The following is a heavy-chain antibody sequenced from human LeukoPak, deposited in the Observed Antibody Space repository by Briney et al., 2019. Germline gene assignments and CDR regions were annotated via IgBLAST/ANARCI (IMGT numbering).Heavy chain of an antibody. D-gene: IGHD1-26*01. CDR3: ARDRNSGSFDY. V-gene: IGHV3-11*01. CDR2: ISSSGSTI. Sequence: GLSLRLSCAASGFTFSDYYMSWIRQAPGKGLEWVSYISSSGSTIYYADSVKGRFTISRDNAKNSLYLQMNSLRAEDTAVYYCARDRNSGSFDYWGQGTLVTVSS. J-gene: IGHJ4*02. CDR1: GFTFSDYY.